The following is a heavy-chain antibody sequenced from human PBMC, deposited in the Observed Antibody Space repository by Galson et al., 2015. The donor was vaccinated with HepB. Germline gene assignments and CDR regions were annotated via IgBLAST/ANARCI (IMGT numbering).Heavy chain of an antibody. J-gene: IGHJ6*02. CDR1: GFTFSSYG. V-gene: IGHV3-30*18. CDR2: ISYDGGNK. D-gene: IGHD3-22*01. Sequence: SLRLSCAASGFTFSSYGMHWVRQAPGKGLEWVAIISYDGGNKYYADSVKGRFTISRDNSKNTLYLQMNSLRAEDTAVYYCAKVPSLFDYLVVSYYYYYGMDVWGQGTTVTVSS. CDR3: AKVPSLFDYLVVSYYYYYGMDV.